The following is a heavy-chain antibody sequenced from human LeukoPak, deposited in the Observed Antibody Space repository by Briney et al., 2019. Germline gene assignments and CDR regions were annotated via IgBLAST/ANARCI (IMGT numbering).Heavy chain of an antibody. CDR1: GFTFSSYS. CDR3: ARAPTTYCSSTSCSFWFDP. CDR2: ISSSSSYI. Sequence: GGSLRLSCAASGFTFSSYSMNWVRQAPGKGLEWVSSISSSSSYIYYADSVKGRFTISRDNAKNSLYLQMNSLRAEDTAVYYCARAPTTYCSSTSCSFWFDPWGQGTLVTVSS. D-gene: IGHD2-2*01. V-gene: IGHV3-21*01. J-gene: IGHJ5*02.